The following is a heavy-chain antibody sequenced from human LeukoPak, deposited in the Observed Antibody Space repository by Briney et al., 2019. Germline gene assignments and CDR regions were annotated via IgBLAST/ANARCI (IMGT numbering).Heavy chain of an antibody. D-gene: IGHD2-2*01. V-gene: IGHV3-21*01. Sequence: GGSLRLSCAASGFTFSSYSMNWVRQAPGKGPEWVSSISSSSSYIYYADSVKGRFTISRDNAKNSLYLQMNSLRAEDTAVYYCARDFVVVPAATPYYYYGMDVWGQGTTVTVSS. CDR3: ARDFVVVPAATPYYYYGMDV. J-gene: IGHJ6*02. CDR1: GFTFSSYS. CDR2: ISSSSSYI.